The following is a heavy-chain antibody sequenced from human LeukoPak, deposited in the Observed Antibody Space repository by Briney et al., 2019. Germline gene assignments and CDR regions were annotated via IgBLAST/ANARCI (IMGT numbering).Heavy chain of an antibody. CDR1: GDSVSTDTAA. D-gene: IGHD6-6*01. J-gene: IGHJ4*02. Sequence: SQTLSLTCAISGDSVSTDTAAWNWIRQSPPRGLEWLGRTYYRSKWYNDYAVSVKSRITINPDTSKNQFSLQPNSVTPEDTAVYYCARDRLWAFDSWGQGTLVTVSS. CDR2: TYYRSKWYN. CDR3: ARDRLWAFDS. V-gene: IGHV6-1*01.